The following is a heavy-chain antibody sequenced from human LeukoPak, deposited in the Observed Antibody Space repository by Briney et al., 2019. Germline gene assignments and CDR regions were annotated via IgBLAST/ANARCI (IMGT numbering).Heavy chain of an antibody. CDR3: AKDSYDISTGYYQVVQDAFDI. D-gene: IGHD3-9*01. Sequence: GGSLRLSCAASGFSFSSYGMHWVRQAPGKGLEWVAVIWYDGSNKYYADSVKGRLTISRDNSKNTLYLQMNSLRAEDTAVYYCAKDSYDISTGYYQVVQDAFDIWGQGTMVTVSS. CDR1: GFSFSSYG. V-gene: IGHV3-33*06. CDR2: IWYDGSNK. J-gene: IGHJ3*02.